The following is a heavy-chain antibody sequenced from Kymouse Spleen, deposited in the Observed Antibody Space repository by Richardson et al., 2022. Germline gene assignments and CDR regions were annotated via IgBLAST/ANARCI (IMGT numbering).Heavy chain of an antibody. CDR1: GFTFSSYW. CDR3: ARDRRRITIFGVVIILDYYYYGMDV. Sequence: EVQLVESGGGLVQPGGSLRLSCAASGFTFSSYWMSWVRQAPGKGLEWVANIKQDGSEKYYVDSVKGRFTISRDNAKNSLYLQMNSLRAEDTAVYYCARDRRRITIFGVVIILDYYYYGMDVWGQGTTVTVSS. V-gene: IGHV3-7*01. CDR2: IKQDGSEK. J-gene: IGHJ6*02. D-gene: IGHD3-3*01.